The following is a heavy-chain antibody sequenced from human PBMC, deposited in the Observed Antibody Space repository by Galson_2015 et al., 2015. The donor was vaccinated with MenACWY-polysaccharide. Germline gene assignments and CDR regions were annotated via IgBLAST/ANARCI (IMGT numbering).Heavy chain of an antibody. D-gene: IGHD6-25*01. J-gene: IGHJ5*02. Sequence: SLRLSCAISGFTFSTYWMTWVRQAPGKGLEWVANIKEDGSDKKYADFVKGRFTISRDNAKNSLYLQMNSLRAEDTAVYYCARLTPTFSSGWRINWFDPWG. CDR1: GFTFSTYW. CDR3: ARLTPTFSSGWRINWFDP. V-gene: IGHV3-7*03. CDR2: IKEDGSDK.